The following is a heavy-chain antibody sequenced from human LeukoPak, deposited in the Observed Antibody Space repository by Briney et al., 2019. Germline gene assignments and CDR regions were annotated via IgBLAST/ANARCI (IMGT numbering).Heavy chain of an antibody. CDR1: GGTFSSYA. CDR3: ASASGDGYYYMDV. CDR2: IIPILGIA. V-gene: IGHV1-69*04. J-gene: IGHJ6*03. D-gene: IGHD1-26*01. Sequence: GSSVKVSCKASGGTFSSYAISWVRQAPGQGLEWMGRIIPILGIANYAQKFQGRVTITADKSTSTAYMELSSLRSEDTAVYYCASASGDGYYYMDVWGKGTTVTVSS.